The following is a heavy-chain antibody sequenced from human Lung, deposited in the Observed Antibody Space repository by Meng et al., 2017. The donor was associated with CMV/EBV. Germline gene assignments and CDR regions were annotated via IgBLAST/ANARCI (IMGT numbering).Heavy chain of an antibody. CDR1: GGTFSSYA. J-gene: IGHJ6*02. CDR3: ARGSEESGYYYYYGMDV. Sequence: SVKVSCKASGGTFSSYAISWVRQAPGQGLEWMGGIIPIFGTANYAQKFQGRVTITTDESTSTAYMELSSLRSEDTAVYYCARGSEESGYYYYYGMDVWGQETTVTVSS. CDR2: IIPIFGTA. D-gene: IGHD3-3*01. V-gene: IGHV1-69*05.